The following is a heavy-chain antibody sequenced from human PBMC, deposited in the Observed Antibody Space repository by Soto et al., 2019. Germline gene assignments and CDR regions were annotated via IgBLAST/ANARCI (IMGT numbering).Heavy chain of an antibody. V-gene: IGHV4-39*01. CDR2: IYYSGST. J-gene: IGHJ4*02. CDR1: GGSISSSSYY. CDR3: AISGSYFVEIDD. D-gene: IGHD3-10*01. Sequence: SETLSLTCTVSGGSISSSSYYWGWIRQPPGKGLEWIGSIYYSGSTYYNPSLKSRVTISVDTSKNQFSLKLSSVTAADTAVYYCAISGSYFVEIDDGGRGPLVTVS.